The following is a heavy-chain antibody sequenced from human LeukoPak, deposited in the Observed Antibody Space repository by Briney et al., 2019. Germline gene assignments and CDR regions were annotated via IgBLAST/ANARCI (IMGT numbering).Heavy chain of an antibody. CDR2: MNPNSGNK. CDR1: GYTFTSYD. CDR3: ARLHDYGDYFDY. V-gene: IGHV1-8*01. Sequence: ASVKVSCKASGYTFTSYDINWVRQATGQGLEWMGWMNPNSGNKSYAQKFQGRVTMTRNTSISTAYMELSRLRSEYTAVYYYARLHDYGDYFDYWGQGTLVTVSS. D-gene: IGHD4-17*01. J-gene: IGHJ4*02.